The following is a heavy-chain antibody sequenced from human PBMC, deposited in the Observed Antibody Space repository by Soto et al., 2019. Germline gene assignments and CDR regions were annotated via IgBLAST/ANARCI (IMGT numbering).Heavy chain of an antibody. CDR3: ARGWVVVTAPDY. CDR1: GFTVSSKY. CDR2: IYTDDST. J-gene: IGHJ4*02. Sequence: VQLVESGGGLVQPGGSLRLSCAASGFTVSSKYMNWVRQAPGKGLEWVSVIYTDDSTYYADSVKGRFTISSDNSKHTLYLQMNSLRAEDTAVYYCARGWVVVTAPDYWGQGTLVTVSS. V-gene: IGHV3-66*01. D-gene: IGHD2-21*02.